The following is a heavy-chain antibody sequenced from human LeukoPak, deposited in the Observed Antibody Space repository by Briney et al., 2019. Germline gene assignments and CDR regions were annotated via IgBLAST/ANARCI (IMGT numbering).Heavy chain of an antibody. Sequence: GESLTISCKGSGYSFTSYWIGWVRQMPGKGLEWMGIIYPGDSDTRYSPSVQGQVTISADKSIRTAYLQWTSLKASDTAMYYCASEYCSGGNCYFDYWGQGTLVTVSS. CDR1: GYSFTSYW. D-gene: IGHD2-15*01. CDR3: ASEYCSGGNCYFDY. J-gene: IGHJ4*02. CDR2: IYPGDSDT. V-gene: IGHV5-51*01.